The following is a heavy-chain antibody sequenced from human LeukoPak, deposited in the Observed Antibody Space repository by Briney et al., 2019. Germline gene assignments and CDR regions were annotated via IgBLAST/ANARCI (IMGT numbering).Heavy chain of an antibody. CDR1: GDSISSSGYY. D-gene: IGHD2-21*02. CDR3: ARDLEVTAFDY. Sequence: PSETLSLTCSVSGDSISSSGYYWGWIRQPPGKGLEWIGSVSYRGGAYYNPSLKSRVTISLDTSKNQFSLKLSSVTAADTAVYYCARDLEVTAFDYWGQGTLVTVSS. V-gene: IGHV4-39*07. CDR2: VSYRGGA. J-gene: IGHJ4*02.